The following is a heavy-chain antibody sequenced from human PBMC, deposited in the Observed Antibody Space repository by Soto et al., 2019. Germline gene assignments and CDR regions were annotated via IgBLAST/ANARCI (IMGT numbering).Heavy chain of an antibody. D-gene: IGHD3-3*01. CDR1: GGTFSSYA. J-gene: IGHJ6*02. Sequence: SVKVSCKASGGTFSSYAISWVRQAPGQGLEWMGGIIPIFGTANYAQKFQGRVTITADESTSTAYMELSSLRSEDTAVYYCARDTTEGRITIFGVVITPYGMDVWGQGTTVTVSS. CDR2: IIPIFGTA. V-gene: IGHV1-69*13. CDR3: ARDTTEGRITIFGVVITPYGMDV.